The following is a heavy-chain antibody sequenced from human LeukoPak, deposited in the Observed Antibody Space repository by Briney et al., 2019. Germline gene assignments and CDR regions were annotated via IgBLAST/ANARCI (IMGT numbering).Heavy chain of an antibody. J-gene: IGHJ3*02. CDR3: ARDLRDAFDI. V-gene: IGHV1-46*01. CDR2: INPSGGST. CDR1: GYTFTSYY. Sequence: ASVRASCKASGYTFTSYYMHWVRQAPGQGLEWMGIINPSGGSTSYAQKFQGRVTMTRDTSTSTLYMELSSLRSEDTAVYYCARDLRDAFDIWGQGAMVTVSS.